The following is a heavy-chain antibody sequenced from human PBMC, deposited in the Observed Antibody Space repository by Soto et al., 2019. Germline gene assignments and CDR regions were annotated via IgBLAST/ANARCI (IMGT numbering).Heavy chain of an antibody. D-gene: IGHD6-19*01. Sequence: QVQLQQSGPGLVKPSQTLSLICAISGDSVSSDSATWNWIRQSPSRGLEWLGRTYYRSKWYNDYAVSVKSRIAITPDTSKHELSLQLNSVTPADTAVYFCARDSSGWPWYFDLWGRGTLVTVSS. CDR1: GDSVSSDSAT. J-gene: IGHJ2*01. CDR2: TYYRSKWYN. CDR3: ARDSSGWPWYFDL. V-gene: IGHV6-1*01.